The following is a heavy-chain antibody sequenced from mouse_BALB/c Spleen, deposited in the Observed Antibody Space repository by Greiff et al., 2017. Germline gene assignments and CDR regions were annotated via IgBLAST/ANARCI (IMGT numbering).Heavy chain of an antibody. CDR2: ISSGSSTI. CDR3: AREGTTVVALYYYAMDY. D-gene: IGHD1-1*01. V-gene: IGHV5-17*02. CDR1: GFTFSSFG. J-gene: IGHJ4*01. Sequence: EVHLVESGGGLVQPGGSRKLSCAASGFTFSSFGMHWVRQAPEKGLEWVAYISSGSSTIYYADTVKGRFTISRDNPKNTLFLQMTSLRSEDTAMYYCAREGTTVVALYYYAMDYWGQGTSVTVSS.